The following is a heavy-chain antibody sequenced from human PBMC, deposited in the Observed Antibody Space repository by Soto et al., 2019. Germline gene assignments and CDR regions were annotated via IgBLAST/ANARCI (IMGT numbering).Heavy chain of an antibody. CDR1: GYSFSSYT. CDR3: ARESKKWPDF. CDR2: IRAYNGNT. Sequence: VQSGGEVKKPGASVTVSCKASGYSFSSYTINWVRQAPGQGLEWLGWIRAYNGNTKYVEKLQGRVTMTTDTSTSTAYMELRNLRSDDTAVYYCARESKKWPDFWGPGTLVTVSS. D-gene: IGHD5-12*01. J-gene: IGHJ4*02. V-gene: IGHV1-18*04.